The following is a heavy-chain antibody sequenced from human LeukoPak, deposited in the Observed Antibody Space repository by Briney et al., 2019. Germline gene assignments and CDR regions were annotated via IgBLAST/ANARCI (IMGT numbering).Heavy chain of an antibody. V-gene: IGHV4-59*08. D-gene: IGHD4-17*01. J-gene: IGHJ4*02. Sequence: SETLSLTCTVSGDSISSYYWSWIRQPPGKGLEYIGYIHYSGTTIYNPSLKSRVTISLDSSRNQFSLKLSSVTAADTAVYFCAGYHAYGVTTPPLGYWGQGTLVTVSS. CDR3: AGYHAYGVTTPPLGY. CDR1: GDSISSYY. CDR2: IHYSGTT.